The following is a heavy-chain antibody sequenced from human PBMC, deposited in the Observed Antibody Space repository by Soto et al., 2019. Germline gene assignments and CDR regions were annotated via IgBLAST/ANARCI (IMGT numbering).Heavy chain of an antibody. Sequence: QVQLVQSGAEVKKPGASVKVSCKASGYTFTGYYMHWVRQAPGQGLEWMGWINPNSGGTNYAQKFQGWVTMTRDTSISTAYMELSRLRSDDTALSYCASSGPPGSSSYRLYNWFDPWGQGTLVTVSS. CDR1: GYTFTGYY. CDR3: ASSGPPGSSSYRLYNWFDP. V-gene: IGHV1-2*04. J-gene: IGHJ5*02. CDR2: INPNSGGT. D-gene: IGHD6-13*01.